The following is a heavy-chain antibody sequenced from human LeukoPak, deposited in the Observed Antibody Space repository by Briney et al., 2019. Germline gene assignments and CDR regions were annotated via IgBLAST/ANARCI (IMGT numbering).Heavy chain of an antibody. CDR3: ARDLGAGRTTVTDQ. V-gene: IGHV3-23*01. J-gene: IGHJ4*02. D-gene: IGHD4-17*01. CDR1: GFTSSSYA. Sequence: AGGSLRLSCAASGFTSSSYAMSWVRQAPGKGLEWVSTISGSGGSTYYADSVKGRFTVSRDNAKKRLYLQMNSLRAEDTAVYYCARDLGAGRTTVTDQWGQGTLVTVSS. CDR2: ISGSGGST.